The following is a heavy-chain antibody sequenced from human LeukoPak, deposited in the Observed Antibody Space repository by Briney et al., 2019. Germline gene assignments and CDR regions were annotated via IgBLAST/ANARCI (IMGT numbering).Heavy chain of an antibody. Sequence: GSLRLSCAASGFTFSSYGMHWVRQAPGKGLEWVAFIRYDGSNKYYADSVKGRFAISRDNSKNTLYLQMNSLRAEDTAVYYCTIQLFDYWGQGTLVTVSS. D-gene: IGHD5-18*01. CDR2: IRYDGSNK. V-gene: IGHV3-30*02. J-gene: IGHJ4*02. CDR1: GFTFSSYG. CDR3: TIQLFDY.